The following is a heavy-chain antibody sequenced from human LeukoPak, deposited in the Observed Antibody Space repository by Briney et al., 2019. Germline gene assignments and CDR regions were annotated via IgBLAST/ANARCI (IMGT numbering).Heavy chain of an antibody. V-gene: IGHV3-7*01. CDR2: IMQDGSRN. CDR3: ARFGTDAFDI. Sequence: GGSLRLSCAASGFTFSNYWMSWVRQAPGKGLEWVANIMQDGSRNHYVDSVKGRFTISRDNAKNSLYLQMNSLRAEDTAVYYCARFGTDAFDIWGQGTMVTVSS. CDR1: GFTFSNYW. D-gene: IGHD3-10*01. J-gene: IGHJ3*02.